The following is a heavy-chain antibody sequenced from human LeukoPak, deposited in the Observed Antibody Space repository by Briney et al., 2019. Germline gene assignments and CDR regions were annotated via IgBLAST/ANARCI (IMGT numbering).Heavy chain of an antibody. CDR3: AAVENYDFWSGYYREDY. CDR1: GFTLTSSA. CDR2: IVVGSGNT. Sequence: SVKVSCKASGFTLTSSAMQGVRQARGQRLEWIGWIVVGSGNTNYAQKFQERVTITRDMSTSTAYMELSSLTSEDTAVYYCAAVENYDFWSGYYREDYWGQGTLVTVSS. V-gene: IGHV1-58*02. J-gene: IGHJ4*02. D-gene: IGHD3-3*01.